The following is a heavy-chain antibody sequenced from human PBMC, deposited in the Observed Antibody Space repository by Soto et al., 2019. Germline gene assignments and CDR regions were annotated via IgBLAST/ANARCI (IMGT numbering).Heavy chain of an antibody. Sequence: EVQLVESGGGLVKPGGSLRLSCAASGFTFSSYSMNWVRQAPGKGLEWVSSISSSSSYIYYADSMKGRFTISRDNAKNSLYRQMNSLRAEDTAVYYCARDPGVRGGGWFDPWGQGTLVTVSS. D-gene: IGHD3-10*01. CDR1: GFTFSSYS. J-gene: IGHJ5*02. V-gene: IGHV3-21*01. CDR2: ISSSSSYI. CDR3: ARDPGVRGGGWFDP.